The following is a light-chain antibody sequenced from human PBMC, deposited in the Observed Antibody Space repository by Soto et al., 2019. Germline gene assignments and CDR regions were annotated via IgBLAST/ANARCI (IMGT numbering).Light chain of an antibody. CDR2: EVN. V-gene: IGLV2-14*01. CDR1: SSDVGSYNY. J-gene: IGLJ2*01. CDR3: SSFTTSLTVV. Sequence: QAVLTQPASVSGSPGQSITISCTGSSSDVGSYNYVSWYQQHPGKAPRLIIYEVNHRPSGVSNRFSGSKSGNTASLTITGLQAEDEADYYCSSFTTSLTVVFGGGTKVTVL.